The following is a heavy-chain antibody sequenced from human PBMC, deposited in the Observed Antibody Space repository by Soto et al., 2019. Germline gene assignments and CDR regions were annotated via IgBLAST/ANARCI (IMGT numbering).Heavy chain of an antibody. Sequence: GGALRLYCAASRFTCSSYSMNWVRQAPGKGLEWVSYISSSSSTIYYADSVKGRFTISRDNAKNSLYLQMNSLRDEDTAVYYCAREGSYYYYGMDVWGQGTTVTVSS. CDR2: ISSSSSTI. J-gene: IGHJ6*02. CDR3: AREGSYYYYGMDV. CDR1: RFTCSSYS. V-gene: IGHV3-48*02.